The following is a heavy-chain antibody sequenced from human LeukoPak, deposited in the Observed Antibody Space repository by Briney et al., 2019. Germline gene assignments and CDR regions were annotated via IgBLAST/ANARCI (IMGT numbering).Heavy chain of an antibody. CDR1: GYTFTSYY. J-gene: IGHJ3*02. V-gene: IGHV1-46*01. CDR3: ARVDSKLTYYYDSSGYSDAFDI. D-gene: IGHD3-22*01. CDR2: INPSGGST. Sequence: GASVKVSCKASGYTFTSYYMHWVRQAPGQGLEWMGIINPSGGSTSYAQKFQGRVTMTRDMSTSTVYMELSSLRSEDTAVYYRARVDSKLTYYYDSSGYSDAFDIWGQGTMVTVSS.